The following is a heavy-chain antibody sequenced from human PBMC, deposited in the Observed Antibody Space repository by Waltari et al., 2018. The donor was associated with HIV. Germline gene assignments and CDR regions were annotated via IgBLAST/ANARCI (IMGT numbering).Heavy chain of an antibody. D-gene: IGHD4-17*01. Sequence: EEKLVQSGAEVKEPGESLKISCKSLGNNFAGYWVGWVRQMPGKGLEWMGVIYPGDSEAVYSPSFQGRFIMSTDSSISTVYLQWSSLRASDTAMYYCARRKGDYRTAFDIWGQGTMVTASS. CDR1: GNNFAGYW. CDR3: ARRKGDYRTAFDI. V-gene: IGHV5-51*01. J-gene: IGHJ3*02. CDR2: IYPGDSEA.